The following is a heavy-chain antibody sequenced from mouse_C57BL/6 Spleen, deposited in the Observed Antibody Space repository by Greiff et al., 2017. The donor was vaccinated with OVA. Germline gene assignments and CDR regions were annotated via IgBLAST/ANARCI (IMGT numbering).Heavy chain of an antibody. CDR3: TRAMVTTNFDY. Sequence: VQLQQSGAELVRPGASVKLSCTASGFNIKDDYMHWVKQRPEQGLEWIGWIDPENGDTEYASKFQGKATITADTSSNTAYLQLSSLTSEDTAVCYCTRAMVTTNFDYWGQGTTLTVSS. D-gene: IGHD2-2*01. J-gene: IGHJ2*01. V-gene: IGHV14-4*01. CDR1: GFNIKDDY. CDR2: IDPENGDT.